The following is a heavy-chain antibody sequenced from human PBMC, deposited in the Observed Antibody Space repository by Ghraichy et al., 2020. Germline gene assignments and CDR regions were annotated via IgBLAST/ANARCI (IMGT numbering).Heavy chain of an antibody. V-gene: IGHV3-7*04. CDR1: GFTFNTYY. CDR2: IKQDGSER. CDR3: GRGGDVYGSNPVDY. D-gene: IGHD5-18*01. J-gene: IGHJ4*02. Sequence: GGSLRLSCAASGFTFNTYYMTWVRQAPGKGLEWVANIKQDGSERYYVDSVKGRFTISRDNAKDSVYLQMSSLRAEDTAVYFCGRGGDVYGSNPVDYWGQGTRVTVSS.